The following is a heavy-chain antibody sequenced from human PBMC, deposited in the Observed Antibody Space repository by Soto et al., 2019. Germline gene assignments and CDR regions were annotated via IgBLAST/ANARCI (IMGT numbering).Heavy chain of an antibody. J-gene: IGHJ6*03. CDR3: ARGPTIWNFLCVAWSCYYYYYMDV. D-gene: IGHD1-7*01. CDR2: ISSSSSTI. Sequence: GGSLRLSWVASGFTSRSYSMNWVRQAPWKGLEWVSYISSSSSTIYYADSVKGRFTISRDNAKNSLYLQMNSLRAEDTAVYYCARGPTIWNFLCVAWSCYYYYYMDVSGQGTSVTVSS. CDR1: GFTSRSYS. V-gene: IGHV3-48*01.